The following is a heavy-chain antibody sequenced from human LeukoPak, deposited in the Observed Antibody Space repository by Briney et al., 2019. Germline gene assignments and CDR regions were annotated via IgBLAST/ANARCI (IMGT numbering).Heavy chain of an antibody. J-gene: IGHJ4*02. Sequence: GGSLRLSCAASGFTFSSYSMNWVRQAPGKGLEWVSSFGTRSTSIYHAGSVKGRFAISRDNAKNSLYLQMNSLRAEDTAVYYCAREVSEGFDFWGQGTPVTVSS. CDR2: FGTRSTSI. V-gene: IGHV3-21*01. CDR1: GFTFSSYS. CDR3: AREVSEGFDF. D-gene: IGHD3-22*01.